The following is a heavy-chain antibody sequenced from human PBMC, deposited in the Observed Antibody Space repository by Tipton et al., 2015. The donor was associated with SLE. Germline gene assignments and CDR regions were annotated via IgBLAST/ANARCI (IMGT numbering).Heavy chain of an antibody. D-gene: IGHD6-19*01. CDR3: ARSIAVAGKADY. CDR1: GYTLTSYG. Sequence: QLVQSGAEVKKPGASVKVSCKASGYTLTSYGISWVRQAPGQGLEWMGWISAYNGNTNYAQKFQGRVTMTTDTSTSTAYMELRSLTSDDTATYYCARSIAVAGKADYWGQGTLVTVSS. J-gene: IGHJ4*02. CDR2: ISAYNGNT. V-gene: IGHV1-18*01.